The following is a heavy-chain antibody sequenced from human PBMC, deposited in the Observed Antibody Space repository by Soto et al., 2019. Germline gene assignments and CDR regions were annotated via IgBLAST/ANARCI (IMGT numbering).Heavy chain of an antibody. V-gene: IGHV1-2*04. Sequence: RASVKVSCKASGYTFTGYYMHWVRQAPGQGLEWMGWVNPNSGGTNYAQKFQGWVTMTRDTSISTAYMELSRLRSDDTAVYYCARDYYGSGSYLRFDPWGQGTLVTVSS. CDR3: ARDYYGSGSYLRFDP. CDR1: GYTFTGYY. CDR2: VNPNSGGT. J-gene: IGHJ5*02. D-gene: IGHD3-10*01.